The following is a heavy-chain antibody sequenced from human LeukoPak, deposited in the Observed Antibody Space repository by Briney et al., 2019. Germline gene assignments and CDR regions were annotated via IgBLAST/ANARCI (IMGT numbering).Heavy chain of an antibody. CDR1: GFTLRTYW. J-gene: IGHJ5*02. CDR2: IKPDGGEK. V-gene: IGHV3-7*01. D-gene: IGHD1-1*01. CDR3: AKDPRRQLINWFDP. Sequence: PGGSLRLSCAASGFTLRTYWMSWVRQAPGKGLEWVANIKPDGGEKYYVDSVKGRFTISRDNAKNSVFLQMNSLRAEDTAVYYCAKDPRRQLINWFDPWGQGTLVTVSS.